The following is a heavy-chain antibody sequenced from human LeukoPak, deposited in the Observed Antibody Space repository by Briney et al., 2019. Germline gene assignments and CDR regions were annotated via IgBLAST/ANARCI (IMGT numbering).Heavy chain of an antibody. D-gene: IGHD2-15*01. CDR3: ARGSCSGGSCYSDY. V-gene: IGHV3-21*01. Sequence: SGGSLRLSCAASGFTFSSYSMNWVRQAPGKGLEWVSSISSSSSYIYYADSVKGRFTISRDNAKNSLYLQMNSLRAEDTAVYYCARGSCSGGSCYSDYWGQGTLVTVSS. J-gene: IGHJ4*02. CDR1: GFTFSSYS. CDR2: ISSSSSYI.